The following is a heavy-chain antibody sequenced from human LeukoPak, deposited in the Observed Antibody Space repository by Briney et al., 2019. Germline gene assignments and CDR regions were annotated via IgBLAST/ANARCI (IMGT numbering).Heavy chain of an antibody. CDR1: GGSFSGYY. Sequence: SETLSLTCAVYGGSFSGYYWSWIRQPPGKGLEWIGEINHSGSTNYNPSLKSRVTISVDTSKNQFSLKLSSMTAADTAVYYCARLDYGGHYFDYWGQGTLVTVSS. J-gene: IGHJ4*02. CDR2: INHSGST. V-gene: IGHV4-34*01. CDR3: ARLDYGGHYFDY. D-gene: IGHD4-17*01.